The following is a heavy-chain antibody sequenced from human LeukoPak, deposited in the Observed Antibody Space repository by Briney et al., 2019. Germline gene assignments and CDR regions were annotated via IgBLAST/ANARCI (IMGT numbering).Heavy chain of an antibody. J-gene: IGHJ6*03. V-gene: IGHV4-31*03. D-gene: IGHD3-3*01. CDR1: GGSLSSGGYY. CDR2: IYYSGST. CDR3: ARATHDFWSGYYTGYYYMDV. Sequence: SETLSLTCTVSGGSLSSGGYYWSWIRQHPGKGLEWIGYIYYSGSTYYNPSLKSRVTISVDTSKNQFSLKLSSVTAADTAVYYCARATHDFWSGYYTGYYYMDVWGKGTTVTVSS.